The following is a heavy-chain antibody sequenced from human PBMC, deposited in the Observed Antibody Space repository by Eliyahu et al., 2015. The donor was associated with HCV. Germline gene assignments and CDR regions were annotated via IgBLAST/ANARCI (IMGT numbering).Heavy chain of an antibody. Sequence: EVQLVQSGAEVKQPGESLXISCQASGYNFPNYWIGWGAPKGPGKALEGGAMIYPHSSDSSYSPSFQGRVTISADRSLNTVYLHWSGLEASDTALYYCAATPYGGDDMPFYWGQGTLVTVSS. J-gene: IGHJ4*02. V-gene: IGHV5-51*01. CDR3: AATPYGGDDMPFY. CDR1: GYNFPNYW. CDR2: IYPHSSDS. D-gene: IGHD5-12*01.